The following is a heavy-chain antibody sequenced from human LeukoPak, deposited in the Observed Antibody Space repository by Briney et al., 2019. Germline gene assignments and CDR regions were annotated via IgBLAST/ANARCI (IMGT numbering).Heavy chain of an antibody. CDR2: ISSSSSYI. J-gene: IGHJ4*02. V-gene: IGHV3-21*01. D-gene: IGHD3-3*01. CDR1: GFTFSSYS. CDR3: ARGLTYYGFWSGYCLDY. Sequence: GGSLRLSCAASGFTFSSYSMNWVRQAPGKGLEWVSSISSSSSYIYYADSVKGRFTISRDNAKNSLYLQMNSLRAEDTAVYYCARGLTYYGFWSGYCLDYWGQGTLVTVSS.